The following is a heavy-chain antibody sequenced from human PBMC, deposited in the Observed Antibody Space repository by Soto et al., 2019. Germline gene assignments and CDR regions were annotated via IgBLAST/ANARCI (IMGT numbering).Heavy chain of an antibody. Sequence: QVQLQESGPGLVKPSETLSLTCTVSGDSISSYYWSWIRQPAGKGMEWIGRIHTTENTNYNPSLKSRVTMSIDTSNNQFSLKLTSLTAADTAVYYCARALSSAAGLYFEYWGQGTLVTVSS. CDR2: IHTTENT. CDR3: ARALSSAAGLYFEY. D-gene: IGHD6-13*01. J-gene: IGHJ4*02. CDR1: GDSISSYY. V-gene: IGHV4-4*07.